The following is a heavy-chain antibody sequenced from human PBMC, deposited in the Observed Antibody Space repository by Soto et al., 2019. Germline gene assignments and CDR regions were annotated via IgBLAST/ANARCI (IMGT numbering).Heavy chain of an antibody. Sequence: EASVKVSCKASGGTFSSYTISWVRQAPGQGLEWMGRIIPILGIANYAQKFQGRVTITADKSTSTAYMELSSLRSEDTAVYYCARDSGGAEYFQHWGQGTLVTVSS. CDR2: IIPILGIA. D-gene: IGHD3-10*01. V-gene: IGHV1-69*04. J-gene: IGHJ1*01. CDR3: ARDSGGAEYFQH. CDR1: GGTFSSYT.